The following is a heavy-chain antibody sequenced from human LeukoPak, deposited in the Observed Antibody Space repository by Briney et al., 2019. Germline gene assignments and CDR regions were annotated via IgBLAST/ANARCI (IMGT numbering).Heavy chain of an antibody. J-gene: IGHJ5*02. CDR3: ARVGALDWFDP. V-gene: IGHV4-59*11. Sequence: PSETLSLTCTVSGGSISNHYWTWIRQPPGKGLEWIGYIDYSGSYNYNPSLKSRFTISADTSKSQFSLKLRSLTAADTAVYYCARVGALDWFDPWGQGILVTVSS. D-gene: IGHD3-10*01. CDR1: GGSISNHY. CDR2: IDYSGSY.